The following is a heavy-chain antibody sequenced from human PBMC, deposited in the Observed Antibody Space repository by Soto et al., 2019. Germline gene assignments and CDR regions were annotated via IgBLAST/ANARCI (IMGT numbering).Heavy chain of an antibody. D-gene: IGHD4-4*01. CDR2: INPGDSDI. CDR3: ARHEQFYYYYYGMDV. Sequence: GESLKISCKASGYSFTTYWIAWVRQMPGKGLEWMGIINPGDSDIRYSPSFQGQVTISADNSISTAYLQWSSLKASGTAMYYCARHEQFYYYYYGMDVWGQGTAVTVSS. V-gene: IGHV5-51*01. CDR1: GYSFTTYW. J-gene: IGHJ6*02.